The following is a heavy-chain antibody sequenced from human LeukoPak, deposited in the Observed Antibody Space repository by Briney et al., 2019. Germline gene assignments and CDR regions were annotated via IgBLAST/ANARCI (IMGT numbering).Heavy chain of an antibody. J-gene: IGHJ6*02. V-gene: IGHV3-33*06. CDR1: GFTFSSYG. Sequence: GRSLRLSCAASGFTFSSYGMHWVRQAPGKGLEWVAVIWYDGSNKYYADSVKGRFTISRDNSKNTLYLQMNSLRAEDTAVYYCAKDLHYYDSSGYYFYYYGMDVWGQGTTVTVSS. CDR3: AKDLHYYDSSGYYFYYYGMDV. D-gene: IGHD3-22*01. CDR2: IWYDGSNK.